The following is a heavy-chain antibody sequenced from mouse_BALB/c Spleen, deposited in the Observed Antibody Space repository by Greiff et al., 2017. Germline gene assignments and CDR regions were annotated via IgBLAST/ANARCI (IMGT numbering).Heavy chain of an antibody. V-gene: IGHV3-2*02. J-gene: IGHJ3*01. D-gene: IGHD2-4*01. CDR1: GYSITSDYA. Sequence: VQLQQSGPGLVKPSQSLSLTCTVTGYSITSDYAWNWIRQFPGNKLEWMGYISYSGSTSYNPSLKSRISITRDTSKNQFFLQLNSVTTEDTATYYCARSYDYGAWFAYWGQGTLVTVSA. CDR2: ISYSGST. CDR3: ARSYDYGAWFAY.